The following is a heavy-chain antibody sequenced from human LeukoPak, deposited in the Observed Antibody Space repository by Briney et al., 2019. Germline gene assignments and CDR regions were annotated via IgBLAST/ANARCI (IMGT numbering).Heavy chain of an antibody. CDR1: GGSFSGCY. D-gene: IGHD3-22*01. J-gene: IGHJ4*02. CDR2: INHSGST. V-gene: IGHV4-34*01. CDR3: ATEVGSSGYYDY. Sequence: SETLSLTCAVYGGSFSGCYWSWIRQPPGKGLEWIGEINHSGSTNYNPSLKSRVTISVDTSKNQFSLKLSSVTAADTAVYYCATEVGSSGYYDYWGQGTLVTVSS.